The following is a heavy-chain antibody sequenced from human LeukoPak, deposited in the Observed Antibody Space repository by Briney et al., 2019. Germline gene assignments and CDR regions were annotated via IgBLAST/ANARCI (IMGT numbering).Heavy chain of an antibody. CDR1: GFTFSSYA. CDR3: AKVGLTSSSGWHLDY. CDR2: ISGSGGST. D-gene: IGHD6-19*01. Sequence: GGSLRLSCAASGFTFSSYAMSWVRQAPGKGLEWVSAISGSGGSTYYADSVEGRFTISRDNSKNTLYLQMNSLRAEDTAVYYCAKVGLTSSSGWHLDYWGQGTLVTVSS. V-gene: IGHV3-23*01. J-gene: IGHJ4*02.